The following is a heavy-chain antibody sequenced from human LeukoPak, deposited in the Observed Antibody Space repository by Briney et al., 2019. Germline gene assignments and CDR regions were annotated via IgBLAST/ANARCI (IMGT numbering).Heavy chain of an antibody. V-gene: IGHV3-30-3*01. CDR3: AGIAAAAL. CDR2: ISYDGSNK. Sequence: GSLRLSCAASGFTFSRYWMSWVRQAPGKGLEWVAVISYDGSNKYYADSVKGRFTISRDNSKNTLYLQMNSLRAEDTAVYYCAGIAAAALWGQGTLVTVSS. CDR1: GFTFSRYW. D-gene: IGHD6-13*01. J-gene: IGHJ4*02.